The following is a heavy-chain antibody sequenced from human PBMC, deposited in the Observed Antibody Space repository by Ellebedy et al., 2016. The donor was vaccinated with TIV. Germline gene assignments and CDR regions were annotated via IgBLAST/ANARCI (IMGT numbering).Heavy chain of an antibody. CDR1: GFPFSGFA. Sequence: GESLKISXVASGFPFSGFAMNWVRQAPGKGLEWISYISSSSRTIYYADSVKGRFTISRDNAKNSLYLQMNSLRAEDTAVYYCARVRYTGIFDYWGQGTLVTVSS. CDR3: ARVRYTGIFDY. J-gene: IGHJ4*02. CDR2: ISSSSRTI. V-gene: IGHV3-48*01. D-gene: IGHD1-14*01.